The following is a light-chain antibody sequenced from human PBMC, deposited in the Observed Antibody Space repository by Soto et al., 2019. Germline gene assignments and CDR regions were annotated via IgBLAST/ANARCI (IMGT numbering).Light chain of an antibody. CDR2: SNY. Sequence: QPVLTQPPSASGTPGQRVTISCSGSSSNIGSKTVNWYQQLPGTAPKLLIYSNYQRPSGVPDRFSGSKSGTSASLAISGLQSEDEADYYCSAWDASLNGYVLGTGTKVTVL. V-gene: IGLV1-44*01. J-gene: IGLJ1*01. CDR1: SSNIGSKT. CDR3: SAWDASLNGYV.